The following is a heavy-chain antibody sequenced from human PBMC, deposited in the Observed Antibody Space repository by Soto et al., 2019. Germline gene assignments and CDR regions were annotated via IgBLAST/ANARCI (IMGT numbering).Heavy chain of an antibody. J-gene: IGHJ4*02. CDR2: IYWDGES. V-gene: IGHV2-5*02. Sequence: QITLKEAGPPLVKPTETLTLTCTFSGFSFTTTRMGVGWTRQPPGKALEWLAIIYWDGESRNNPLLRRRLTLTEDASKNQGVLTMTNMDPKDSATYYCAHRDSTGTTTYFDSWGQGIPVTVAS. D-gene: IGHD1-1*01. CDR3: AHRDSTGTTTYFDS. CDR1: GFSFTTTRMG.